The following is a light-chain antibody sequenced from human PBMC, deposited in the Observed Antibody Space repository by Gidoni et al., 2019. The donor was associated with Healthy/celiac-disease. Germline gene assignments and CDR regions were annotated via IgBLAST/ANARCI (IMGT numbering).Light chain of an antibody. J-gene: IGKJ5*01. V-gene: IGKV4-1*01. CDR2: WAS. CDR1: QSILYSSNNKNY. Sequence: DIVMTQSPDSLAVSLGERATINCKSSQSILYSSNNKNYLAWYQQKTGQPPKLLIYWASTRESGVPDRFSGSGSGTDFTLTISSLQAEDVAVYYCQQYYGTPITFXXXTRLEIK. CDR3: QQYYGTPIT.